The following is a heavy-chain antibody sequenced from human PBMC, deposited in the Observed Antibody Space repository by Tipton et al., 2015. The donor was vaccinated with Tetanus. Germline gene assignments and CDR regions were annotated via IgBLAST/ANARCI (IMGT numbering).Heavy chain of an antibody. J-gene: IGHJ4*02. D-gene: IGHD6-13*01. V-gene: IGHV3-23*01. CDR1: GFTFSNFA. CDR2: ISGSGDYT. Sequence: GSLRLSYTASGFTFSNFAMSWVRQAPGKGLEWVSTISGSGDYTYYADSVKGQFTISRDNSKNTLSLQMNSLRADDTAVYYCAKGGGHSGSWSDYLDSWGQGTLVTVSS. CDR3: AKGGGHSGSWSDYLDS.